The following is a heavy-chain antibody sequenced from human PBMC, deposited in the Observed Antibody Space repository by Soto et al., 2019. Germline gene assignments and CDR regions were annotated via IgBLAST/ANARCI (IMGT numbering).Heavy chain of an antibody. V-gene: IGHV1-18*04. CDR1: GYTFTNYP. CDR3: ARDLGGVLMALDP. J-gene: IGHJ5*02. CDR2: ISAYSGST. D-gene: IGHD2-8*01. Sequence: QVQLVQSGAEVKKPGASVKVSCKTSGYTFTNYPITWVRQAPGQGLEWVGWISAYSGSTNHAQNLQGRVTMTTDTFTSTVYMELRSLRYDDTAVYYCARDLGGVLMALDPWGQGTLVTVSS.